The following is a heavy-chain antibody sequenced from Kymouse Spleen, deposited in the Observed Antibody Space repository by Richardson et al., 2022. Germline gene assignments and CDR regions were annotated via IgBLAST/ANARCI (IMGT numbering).Heavy chain of an antibody. J-gene: IGHJ4*02. D-gene: IGHD5-12*01. Sequence: QVQLQQWGAGLLKPSETLSLTCAVYGGSFSGYYWSWIRQPPGKGLEWIGEINHSGSTNYNPSLKSRVTISVDTSKNQFSLKLSSVTAADTAVYYCARGGDIVATGDFDYWGQGTLVTVSS. CDR1: GGSFSGYY. CDR3: ARGGDIVATGDFDY. V-gene: IGHV4-34*01. CDR2: INHSGST.